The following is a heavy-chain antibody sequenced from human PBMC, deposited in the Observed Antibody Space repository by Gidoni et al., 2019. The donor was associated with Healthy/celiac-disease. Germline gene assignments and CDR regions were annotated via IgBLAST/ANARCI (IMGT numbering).Heavy chain of an antibody. CDR1: GFTFSSYA. CDR2: ISGRGGST. V-gene: IGHV3-23*01. J-gene: IGHJ4*02. Sequence: EVQLLESGGGLVQPGGSLSLPCAASGFTFSSYAMSWVRQAPGKGLEWVSAISGRGGSTYYADSVKGRFTIARDNPKNTLYLQMNSLRAEDTAVYYCAKDAARGKPDYWGQGTLVTVSS. CDR3: AKDAARGKPDY. D-gene: IGHD6-6*01.